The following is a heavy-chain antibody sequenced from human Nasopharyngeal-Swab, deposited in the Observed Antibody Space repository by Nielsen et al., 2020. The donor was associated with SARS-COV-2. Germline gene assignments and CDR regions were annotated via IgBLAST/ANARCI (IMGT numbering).Heavy chain of an antibody. CDR3: ARRGNGEQLADVPFDY. J-gene: IGHJ4*02. CDR2: IYPGDSET. V-gene: IGHV5-51*01. D-gene: IGHD6-6*01. Sequence: VRQMPGKGLGWMGIIYPGDSETRYSPSFQGQVNISADKSIITAYLQWGSLKASDTAMYYCARRGNGEQLADVPFDYWGQGTLVTVSS.